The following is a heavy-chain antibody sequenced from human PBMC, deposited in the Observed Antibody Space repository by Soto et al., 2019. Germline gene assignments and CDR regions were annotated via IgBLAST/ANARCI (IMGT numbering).Heavy chain of an antibody. V-gene: IGHV4-59*01. D-gene: IGHD3-10*01. CDR1: GGSIRSYY. Sequence: QVQLQESGPGLVKPSETLSLTCTVSGGSIRSYYSSWIRQPPGKGLEWIGYIYYSGSTNYNPSLKSRVTISVDPSNYPSPLKPSSVTAADTAAYYCASEWGGACDSWGQGTMVTVAS. CDR2: IYYSGST. J-gene: IGHJ3*02. CDR3: ASEWGGACDS.